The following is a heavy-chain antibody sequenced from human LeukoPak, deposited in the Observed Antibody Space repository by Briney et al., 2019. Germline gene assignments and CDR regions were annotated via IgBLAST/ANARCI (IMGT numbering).Heavy chain of an antibody. D-gene: IGHD2-8*01. J-gene: IGHJ4*02. CDR1: GDSVSSSGHC. V-gene: IGHV4-39*02. CDR2: LHTNVHT. Sequence: PSEILSLTCTVSGDSVSSSGHCWAWVRQPPGKGLEWFAILHTNVHTNYNPSRTSRGSISADTYRNHFSLNLRSVAAADTAVYYCARRYCADGVCYYFDLWGQGTLVTVSS. CDR3: ARRYCADGVCYYFDL.